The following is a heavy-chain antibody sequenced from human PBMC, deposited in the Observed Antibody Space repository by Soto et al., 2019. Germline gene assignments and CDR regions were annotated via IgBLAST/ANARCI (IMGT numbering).Heavy chain of an antibody. J-gene: IGHJ6*03. D-gene: IGHD1-26*01. CDR1: GFTFSSYA. CDR2: ISGSGDST. CDR3: ANGRLFRYYNYFDV. V-gene: IGHV3-23*01. Sequence: GGSLRLSCAASGFTFSSYAMRWVRQAPGKGLEWVSAISGSGDSTYYADSVKGRFTISRDNSKNTLYLQMNSLRAEDTALYYCANGRLFRYYNYFDVWGKGTTVTVSS.